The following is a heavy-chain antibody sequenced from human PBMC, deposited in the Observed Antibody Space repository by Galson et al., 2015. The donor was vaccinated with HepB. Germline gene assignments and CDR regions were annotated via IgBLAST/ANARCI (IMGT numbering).Heavy chain of an antibody. D-gene: IGHD4-11*01. J-gene: IGHJ6*02. V-gene: IGHV3-15*01. CDR2: IKSKTDGGTT. CDR1: GFTFSNAW. CDR3: TTDPYRSMTTVTKDDYYGMDV. Sequence: SLRLSCAASGFTFSNAWMSWVRQAPGKGLEWVGRIKSKTDGGTTDYAAPVKGRFTISRDDSKNTLYLQMNSLKTEDTAVYYCTTDPYRSMTTVTKDDYYGMDVWGQGTTATVSS.